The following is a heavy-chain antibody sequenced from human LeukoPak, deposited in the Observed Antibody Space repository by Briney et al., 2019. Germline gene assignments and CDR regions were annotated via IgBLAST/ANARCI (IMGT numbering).Heavy chain of an antibody. CDR2: IYHSGSA. D-gene: IGHD5-18*01. CDR3: ARGRYTYGNAFDY. V-gene: IGHV4-39*07. J-gene: IGHJ4*02. Sequence: SETLSLTCTVSGGSISSSSYYWGWIRQHPGKGLEWIGSIYHSGSAYYNPSLKSRVTVSVDTSKNQFSLKLTSVTAADTAVYYCARGRYTYGNAFDYWGQGTLVTVSS. CDR1: GGSISSSSYY.